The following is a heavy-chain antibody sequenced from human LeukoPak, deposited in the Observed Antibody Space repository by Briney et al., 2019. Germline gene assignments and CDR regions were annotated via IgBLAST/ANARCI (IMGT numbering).Heavy chain of an antibody. J-gene: IGHJ5*02. CDR2: ISYDGSNK. D-gene: IGHD3-3*01. V-gene: IGHV3-30*04. CDR1: GFTFSSYA. CDR3: AKGGFRFFGVAETLYNWFDP. Sequence: GGSLRLSCAASGFTFSSYAMHWVRQAPGKGLEWVAVISYDGSNKYYADSVKGRFTISRDNSKNTLYLQMNSLRAEDTALYYCAKGGFRFFGVAETLYNWFDPWGQGTLVTVSS.